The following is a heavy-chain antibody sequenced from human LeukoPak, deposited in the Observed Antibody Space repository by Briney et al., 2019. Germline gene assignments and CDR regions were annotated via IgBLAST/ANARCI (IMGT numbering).Heavy chain of an antibody. D-gene: IGHD3-16*02. CDR3: SIMITFGGVIVPSYFAY. V-gene: IGHV1-69*05. Sequence: SVKVSCKASGGTFSSYAISLVRQAPGQGLEWMGGIIPIFGTANYAQKFQGRVTITTDESTGTAYMELSSLRSEDTAVYYCSIMITFGGVIVPSYFAYWGQGTLVTVSS. CDR1: GGTFSSYA. CDR2: IIPIFGTA. J-gene: IGHJ4*02.